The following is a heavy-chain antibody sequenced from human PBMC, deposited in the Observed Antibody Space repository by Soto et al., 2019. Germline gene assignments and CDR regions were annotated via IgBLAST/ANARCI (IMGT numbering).Heavy chain of an antibody. Sequence: GGSLRLSCAASGFTFSSYSMNWVRQAPGKGLEWVSYISSSSSTIYYADSVKGRFTISRDNAKNSLYLQMNSLRAEDTAVYYCARVSHCSGGSCYSGYYYYYMDVWGKGTTVNGS. J-gene: IGHJ6*03. CDR1: GFTFSSYS. D-gene: IGHD2-15*01. CDR2: ISSSSSTI. CDR3: ARVSHCSGGSCYSGYYYYYMDV. V-gene: IGHV3-48*01.